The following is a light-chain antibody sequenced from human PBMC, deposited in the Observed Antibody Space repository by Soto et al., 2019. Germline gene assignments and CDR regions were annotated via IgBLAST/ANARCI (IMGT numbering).Light chain of an antibody. J-gene: IGLJ2*01. Sequence: QAVVTQEPSLTVSPGGTVTLTCDSSTGAVTSGYYPNWFQQKLGQAPRALIYGTTNKHSWTPARFSGSLLGGKAALTLSGVLPEDEAEYYCLLYYGGACVFGGGTKLTVL. CDR3: LLYYGGACV. CDR1: TGAVTSGYY. V-gene: IGLV7-43*01. CDR2: GTT.